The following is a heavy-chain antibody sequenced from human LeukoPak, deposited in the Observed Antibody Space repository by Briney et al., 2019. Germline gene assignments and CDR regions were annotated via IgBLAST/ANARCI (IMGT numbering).Heavy chain of an antibody. V-gene: IGHV4-39*01. J-gene: IGHJ5*02. D-gene: IGHD2-2*01. CDR2: IYYSGST. Sequence: SETLSLTCAVYGGSFSGYYWGWIRQPPGKGLEWIGSIYYSGSTYYSPSLKSRVTISVDTSKNQFSLKLSSVTAADTAVYYCARLSIVVVPAAIGCWFDPWGQGTLVTVSS. CDR3: ARLSIVVVPAAIGCWFDP. CDR1: GGSFSGYY.